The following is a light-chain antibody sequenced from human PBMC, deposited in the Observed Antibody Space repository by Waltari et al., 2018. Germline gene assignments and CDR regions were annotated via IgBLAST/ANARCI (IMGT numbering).Light chain of an antibody. V-gene: IGLV2-8*01. Sequence: WYQHPSVRPPSLMIYEVRKRPSGVPDWFSGSKSGNTASLTVSGLQAEDEADYYCSSHAGSNNRVFGGGTKLTVL. CDR2: EVR. CDR3: SSHAGSNNRV. J-gene: IGLJ3*02.